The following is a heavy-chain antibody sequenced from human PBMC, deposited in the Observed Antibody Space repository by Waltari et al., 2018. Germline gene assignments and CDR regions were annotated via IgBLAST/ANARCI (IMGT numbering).Heavy chain of an antibody. CDR1: GFTFSSYS. J-gene: IGHJ4*02. CDR2: ISSSSYI. Sequence: EVQLVESGGGLVKPGGSLRLSCAASGFTFSSYSMNWVRQAPGKGLEWVSSISSSSYIYYADSVKGRFTISRDNAKNSLYLQMNSLRAEDTAVYYCARDASGYGIDYWGQGTLVTVSS. V-gene: IGHV3-21*04. CDR3: ARDASGYGIDY. D-gene: IGHD5-12*01.